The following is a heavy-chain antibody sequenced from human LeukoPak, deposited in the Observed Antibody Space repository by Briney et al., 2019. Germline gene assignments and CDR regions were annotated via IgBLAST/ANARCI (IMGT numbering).Heavy chain of an antibody. CDR1: GFTVSGNY. D-gene: IGHD3-22*01. V-gene: IGHV3-53*01. Sequence: GGSLRLSCAASGFTVSGNYMSWVRQAPAKGLDWVSVIYSGDSTYYADSVKGRFTISRDTSKNILYLQMNSLRAEDTAVYYCARDLGQYYDTSDNWFDPWGQGTLVTVSS. J-gene: IGHJ5*02. CDR2: IYSGDST. CDR3: ARDLGQYYDTSDNWFDP.